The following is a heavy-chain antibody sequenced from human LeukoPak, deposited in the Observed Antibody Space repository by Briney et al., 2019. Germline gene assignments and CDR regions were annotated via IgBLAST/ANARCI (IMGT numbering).Heavy chain of an antibody. Sequence: GGSLRLSCAASGFTFSSYGMHWVRQAPGKGLEWVAVIWYDGSNKYYADSVKGRFTISRDNSKNTLYLQMNSLRAEDTAVYYCARLRKVVGKNWFDPWGQGTLVTVSS. D-gene: IGHD1-26*01. CDR1: GFTFSSYG. V-gene: IGHV3-33*01. CDR2: IWYDGSNK. CDR3: ARLRKVVGKNWFDP. J-gene: IGHJ5*02.